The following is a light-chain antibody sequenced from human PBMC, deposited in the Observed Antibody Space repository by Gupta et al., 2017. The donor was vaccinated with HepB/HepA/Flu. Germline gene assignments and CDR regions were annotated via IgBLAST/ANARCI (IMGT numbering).Light chain of an antibody. CDR1: QSVSTY. Sequence: EIVLTQSPATLSLSPGDRATLSCRASQSVSTYLAWYQQKPGQAPRLLIYDASNRASGIPDRFSGSGSETDFTLTISRLEPEDFATYYCQQRSNLSLCSFGQGTKLE. CDR3: QQRSNLSLCS. CDR2: DAS. V-gene: IGKV3-11*01. J-gene: IGKJ2*04.